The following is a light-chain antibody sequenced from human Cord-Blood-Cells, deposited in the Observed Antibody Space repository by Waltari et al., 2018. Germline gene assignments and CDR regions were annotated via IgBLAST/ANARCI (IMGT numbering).Light chain of an antibody. CDR2: AAS. V-gene: IGKV1-39*01. Sequence: DIQMTQSPSSLSASVGDRVTITCRASQSISSYLNWYQQKPGKAPKLLIYAASSLQSGVPSRFSGSGYGTDFTLTISSLQPEDFATYYCQQRYSTPWTFGQGTKVEIK. CDR3: QQRYSTPWT. CDR1: QSISSY. J-gene: IGKJ1*01.